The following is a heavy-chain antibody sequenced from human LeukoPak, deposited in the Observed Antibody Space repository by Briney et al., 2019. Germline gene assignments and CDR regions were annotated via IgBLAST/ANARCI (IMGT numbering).Heavy chain of an antibody. V-gene: IGHV3-23*01. D-gene: IGHD6-19*01. CDR2: ISGSGGST. J-gene: IGHJ4*02. Sequence: PGGSLRLSCAASGFTFSSYAMSWVRQAPGKGLEWVSAISGSGGSTYYADSVKGRFTISRDNSKNTLYLQMNSLRAEDTAVYYCAKVREPKAPFPQYSSGWYYFDYWGQGTLVTVSS. CDR3: AKVREPKAPFPQYSSGWYYFDY. CDR1: GFTFSSYA.